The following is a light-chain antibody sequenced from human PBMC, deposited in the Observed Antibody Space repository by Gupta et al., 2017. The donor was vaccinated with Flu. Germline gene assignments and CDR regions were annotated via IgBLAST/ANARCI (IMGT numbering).Light chain of an antibody. CDR1: SGSIVSNY. Sequence: NFMLTQPPSVSESPGKTVTISCTRSSGSIVSNYVQWYQQRPGSSPTTVIYEDNQRPSGVPDRFSGSIDSSSNSASLTTSGLKTEDEADYYCQSYDSSSRVFGGGTKLTVL. CDR3: QSYDSSSRV. V-gene: IGLV6-57*01. J-gene: IGLJ3*02. CDR2: EDN.